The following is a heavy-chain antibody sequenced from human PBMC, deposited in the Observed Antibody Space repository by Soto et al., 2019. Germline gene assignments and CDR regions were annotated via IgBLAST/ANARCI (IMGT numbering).Heavy chain of an antibody. CDR1: GGDFDTYA. Sequence: QVRLAQSGAEVKKPGSSVRLSCKISGGDFDTYAFSWVRQAPGQGLEWVGGIVPLYGTANYAQKLEGRVTITADDSTSTTYMELRSLPFDDSAVYFCARDREFYDNQSQGYFDLWGPGNLVTVSA. CDR3: ARDREFYDNQSQGYFDL. CDR2: IVPLYGTA. V-gene: IGHV1-69*12. J-gene: IGHJ4*02. D-gene: IGHD3-10*01.